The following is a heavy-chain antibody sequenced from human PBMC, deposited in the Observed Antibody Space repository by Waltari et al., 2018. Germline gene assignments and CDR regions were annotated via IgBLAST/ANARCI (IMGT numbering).Heavy chain of an antibody. CDR3: ARERSVTGKGNLDY. CDR2: ISSGGTNM. CDR1: GFTFSSYE. J-gene: IGHJ4*02. Sequence: EVQLVESGGGLVQPGGSLRLSCAASGFTFSSYERNWVRQAPGKGLEWVSYISSGGTNMFYAESVKGRVAISRDNAKNSLYLHMNSLRVEDTAVYYCARERSVTGKGNLDYWGQGTLVTVSS. V-gene: IGHV3-48*03. D-gene: IGHD3-10*01.